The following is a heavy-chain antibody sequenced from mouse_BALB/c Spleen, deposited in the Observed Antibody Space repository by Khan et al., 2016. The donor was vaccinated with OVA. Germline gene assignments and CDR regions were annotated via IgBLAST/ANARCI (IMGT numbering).Heavy chain of an antibody. V-gene: IGHV3-2*02. D-gene: IGHD1-1*01. CDR2: ISYSGRP. Sequence: EVQLQESGPGLVKPSQSLSLTCTVTGYSITSDYAWNWIRQFPGNKLEWMGYISYSGRPSYNPSLKSRFSITRDTSTNQFFLQLNSVTTEDTATFYGSRSGTITTVVATDFDYWGQGTTLTVSA. J-gene: IGHJ2*01. CDR1: GYSITSDYA. CDR3: SRSGTITTVVATDFDY.